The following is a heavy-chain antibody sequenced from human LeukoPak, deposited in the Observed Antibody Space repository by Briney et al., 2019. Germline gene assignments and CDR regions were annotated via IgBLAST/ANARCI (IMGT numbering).Heavy chain of an antibody. D-gene: IGHD4-11*01. V-gene: IGHV1-2*02. J-gene: IGHJ4*02. CDR1: GYAFTGYY. Sequence: ASVKVPCKASGYAFTGYYIHWVRQAPGQGLEWMGWINPNSGGTNYAQRFQGRVTMTRDTSISTAYMELSRLRSDDTAVYYCARDAARGGITVTTEYWGQGTLVTVSS. CDR2: INPNSGGT. CDR3: ARDAARGGITVTTEY.